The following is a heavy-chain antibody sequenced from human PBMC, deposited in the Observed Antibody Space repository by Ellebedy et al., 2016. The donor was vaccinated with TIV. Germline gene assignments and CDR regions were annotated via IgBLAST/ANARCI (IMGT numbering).Heavy chain of an antibody. J-gene: IGHJ4*02. CDR1: GFTFSSYS. V-gene: IGHV3-23*01. Sequence: PGGSLRLSCAASGFTFSSYSMNWVRQAPGKGLEWVSAISGSGGSTYYADSVKGRFTISRDNSKNTLSLQMNSLRAEDTAVYYCANRAQDFGVVSHFDYWGQGALVTVSS. CDR3: ANRAQDFGVVSHFDY. D-gene: IGHD3-3*01. CDR2: ISGSGGST.